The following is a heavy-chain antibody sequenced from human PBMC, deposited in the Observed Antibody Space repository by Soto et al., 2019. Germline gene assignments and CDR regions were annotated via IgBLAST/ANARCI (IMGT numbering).Heavy chain of an antibody. CDR1: GFTFSSYS. J-gene: IGHJ5*01. CDR2: ISDSGGTI. V-gene: IGHV3-48*02. CDR3: ARGGVATIFGDS. Sequence: EVQLVESGGGLVQPGGSLRVSCAASGFTFSSYSMNWVRQAPGKGLEWLSYISDSGGTIYYAASVKGRFIISRDKAKNSLYLQMNSLRDDDTAVYYCARGGVATIFGDSWGQGTLVTVSS. D-gene: IGHD5-12*01.